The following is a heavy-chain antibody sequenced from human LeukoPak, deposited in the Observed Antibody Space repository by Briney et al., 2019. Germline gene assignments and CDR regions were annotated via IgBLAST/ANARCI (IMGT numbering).Heavy chain of an antibody. D-gene: IGHD1-26*01. V-gene: IGHV3-23*01. Sequence: GGSLRLSCAASGFTFKNHAMSWVRQAPGKGLEWVSIINNSGGSTYYADSVKGRFTISRDLSKNTLYLQMNSLRAEDTALYYCARKYSGTNPFDYWGQGTLVTVSS. CDR1: GFTFKNHA. CDR2: INNSGGST. J-gene: IGHJ4*02. CDR3: ARKYSGTNPFDY.